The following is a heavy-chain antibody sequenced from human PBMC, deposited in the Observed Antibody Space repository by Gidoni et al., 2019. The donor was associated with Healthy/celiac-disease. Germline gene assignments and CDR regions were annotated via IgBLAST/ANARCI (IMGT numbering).Heavy chain of an antibody. J-gene: IGHJ6*02. CDR2: IWYDGSNK. D-gene: IGHD3-16*01. CDR3: ARGTSPGGLRGDYYGMDV. Sequence: QVQLVESGGGVVQPGRSLRLSCAASGFTFSSYGMPWVRQAPGKGLEWVAVIWYDGSNKYYADSVKGRFTISRDNSKNTLYLQMNSLRAEDTAVYYCARGTSPGGLRGDYYGMDVWGQGTTVTVSS. CDR1: GFTFSSYG. V-gene: IGHV3-33*01.